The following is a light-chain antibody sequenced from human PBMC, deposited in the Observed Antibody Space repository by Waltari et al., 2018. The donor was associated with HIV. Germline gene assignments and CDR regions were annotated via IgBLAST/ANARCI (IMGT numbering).Light chain of an antibody. CDR1: SLYSNYQ. J-gene: IGLJ2*01. CDR2: VGPGGIVG. Sequence: QPHLTQLHSTSSFLRSSVPRACTVSSLYSNYQVYWYQERHGTGPRFVLRVGPGGIVGSKWDDIPDRVSVLGSGLIRSLSIKNLQEEDESDYHCGTDHGSGSNLVYRVGRGTKLTVL. CDR3: GTDHGSGSNLVYR. V-gene: IGLV9-49*01.